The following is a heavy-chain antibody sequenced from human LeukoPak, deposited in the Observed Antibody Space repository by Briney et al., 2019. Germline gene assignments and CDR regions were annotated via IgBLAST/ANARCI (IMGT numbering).Heavy chain of an antibody. D-gene: IGHD1-26*01. CDR3: ARHKYSVTSDDTFEY. V-gene: IGHV4-39*01. CDR2: IHYSGST. J-gene: IGHJ4*02. Sequence: SETLSLTCAVSGGSISSSSYYWGWIRQTPGKGLEFIGSIHYSGSTYYNPSLKSRVTISVDTSKNQFSLNLSSVTAADTSVYYCARHKYSVTSDDTFEYWGQGTLVTVSS. CDR1: GGSISSSSYY.